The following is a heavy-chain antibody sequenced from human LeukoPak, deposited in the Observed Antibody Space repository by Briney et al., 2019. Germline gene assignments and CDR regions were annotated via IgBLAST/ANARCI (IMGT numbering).Heavy chain of an antibody. CDR2: IYYSGST. D-gene: IGHD3-10*01. Sequence: PSETLSLTCTVSGGSISSSSYYWGWIRQPPGKGLEWIGSIYYSGSTYYNPSLKSRVTISVDTSKKQVFLKLSSVTAADTAVYYCARQALGFGEVNFDYWGQGTLVTVSS. J-gene: IGHJ4*02. V-gene: IGHV4-39*01. CDR3: ARQALGFGEVNFDY. CDR1: GGSISSSSYY.